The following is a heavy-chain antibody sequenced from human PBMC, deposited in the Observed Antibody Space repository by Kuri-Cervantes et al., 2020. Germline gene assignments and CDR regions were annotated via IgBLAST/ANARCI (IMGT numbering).Heavy chain of an antibody. CDR1: GGSISSYY. V-gene: IGHV4-59*12. J-gene: IGHJ6*03. Sequence: GSLRLSCTVSGGSISSYYWNWIRQPPGKGLEWIGYIYYSGSTNYNPSLKSRVTISVDTSKNQFSLKLTSVTAADTALYYCARADPDCSSASCYLPSGRHYYYYYMDVWGKGTTVTVSS. CDR2: IYYSGST. D-gene: IGHD2-2*01. CDR3: ARADPDCSSASCYLPSGRHYYYYYMDV.